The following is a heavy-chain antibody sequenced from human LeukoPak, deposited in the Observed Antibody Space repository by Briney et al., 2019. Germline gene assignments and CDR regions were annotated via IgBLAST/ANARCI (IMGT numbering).Heavy chain of an antibody. CDR3: AKQASGHYGSGSYPNWFDP. D-gene: IGHD3-10*01. CDR2: ISTSSSYI. CDR1: GFTFSDYA. J-gene: IGHJ5*02. V-gene: IGHV3-21*04. Sequence: GGSLRLSCAASGFTFSDYAIHWVRQAPGKGLEWVSSISTSSSYIYYADSVKGRFTISRDNSKNTLYLQMNSLRAEDTAVYYCAKQASGHYGSGSYPNWFDPWGQGTLVTVSS.